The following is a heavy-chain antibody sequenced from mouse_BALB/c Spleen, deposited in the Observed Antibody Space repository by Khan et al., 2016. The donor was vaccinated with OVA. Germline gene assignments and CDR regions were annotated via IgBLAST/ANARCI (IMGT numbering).Heavy chain of an antibody. CDR1: GYTFTDYA. V-gene: IGHV1S137*01. J-gene: IGHJ3*01. Sequence: QVQLQQSGAELVRPGVSLKISCKGLGYTFTDYAMHWVKQSNAKSLEWIGVISSYYGVPDYTQQFKGKATMTVDRSSSTAYMELARLTSEDSAIYYCARGGKFAYWGQGTLVTVSA. CDR3: ARGGKFAY. D-gene: IGHD1-1*02. CDR2: ISSYYGVP.